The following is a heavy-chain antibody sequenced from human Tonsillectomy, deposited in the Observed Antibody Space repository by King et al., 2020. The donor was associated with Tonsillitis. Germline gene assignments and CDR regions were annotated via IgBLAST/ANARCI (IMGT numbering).Heavy chain of an antibody. CDR2: ISSSSSYI. J-gene: IGHJ3*02. CDR3: ARDDADSASDAFDI. Sequence: VQLVESGGGLVKPGGSLRLSCAASGFTFSSYSMNWVRQAPGKGLEWVSSISSSSSYIYYADSVKGRFTISRDNAKNSLYLQMNSLRADDTAVYYCARDDADSASDAFDIWGQATMVTVSS. V-gene: IGHV3-21*01. CDR1: GFTFSSYS. D-gene: IGHD2-15*01.